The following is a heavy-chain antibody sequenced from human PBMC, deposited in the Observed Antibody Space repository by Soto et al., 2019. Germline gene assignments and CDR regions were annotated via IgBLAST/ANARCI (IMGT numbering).Heavy chain of an antibody. CDR1: GGSISSGGYS. Sequence: QLQLQESGSGLVKPSQTLSLTCAVSGGSISSGGYSWSWIRQPPGKGLEWIGYIYHSGSTYYNPSLKSRVTISVDRSKNQFSLKLSSVTAADTAVYYRARGQGYDFWSGYNWFDPWGQGTLVTVSS. D-gene: IGHD3-3*01. V-gene: IGHV4-30-2*01. CDR3: ARGQGYDFWSGYNWFDP. CDR2: IYHSGST. J-gene: IGHJ5*02.